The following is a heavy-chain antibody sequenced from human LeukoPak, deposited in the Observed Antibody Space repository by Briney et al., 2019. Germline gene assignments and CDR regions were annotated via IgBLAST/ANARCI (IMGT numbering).Heavy chain of an antibody. D-gene: IGHD3-16*01. CDR3: APTSEAYTSNWSV. V-gene: IGHV1-2*02. J-gene: IGHJ4*02. CDR1: GYRFTGDY. CDR2: INPDSGFT. Sequence: ASVKVSCKTSGYRFTGDYMHWVRQAPGQGLEWMGWINPDSGFTNYAPKFQGRVIMTRDTSISTAYMEVRRLRYDDTAMYYCAPTSEAYTSNWSVWGQGTLVTVSP.